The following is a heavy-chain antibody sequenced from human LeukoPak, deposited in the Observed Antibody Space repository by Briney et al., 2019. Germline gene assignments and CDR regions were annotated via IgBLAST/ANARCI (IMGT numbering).Heavy chain of an antibody. CDR1: GYTFTDYY. V-gene: IGHV1-2*02. CDR3: AREPRPRGGWFVSE. Sequence: ASVKVSCKASGYTFTDYYMHWVRQAPGQGLEWMGWINPNSGGTNYAQKFQGRVSMTRDTSISTLYMDLSSLRSDDTAVYYCAREPRPRGGWFVSEWGQGTRVTVSS. J-gene: IGHJ4*02. D-gene: IGHD6-19*01. CDR2: INPNSGGT.